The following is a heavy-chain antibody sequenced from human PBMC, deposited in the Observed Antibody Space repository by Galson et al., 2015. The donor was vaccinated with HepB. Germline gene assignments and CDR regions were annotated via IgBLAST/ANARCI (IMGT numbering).Heavy chain of an antibody. D-gene: IGHD3-10*01. CDR3: ANGYGSGSYFYYGMDV. CDR2: ISSNGGST. Sequence: SLRLSCAASGFTFSSYAMHWVRQAPGKGLEYVSAISSNGGSTYYADSVKGRFTISRDNSKNTLYLQMNSLRAEDTAVYYCANGYGSGSYFYYGMDVWGQGTTVTVSS. CDR1: GFTFSSYA. V-gene: IGHV3-64*04. J-gene: IGHJ6*02.